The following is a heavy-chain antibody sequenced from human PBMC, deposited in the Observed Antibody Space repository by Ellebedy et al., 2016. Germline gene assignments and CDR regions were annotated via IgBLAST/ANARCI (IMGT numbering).Heavy chain of an antibody. CDR1: GGSTSSGTYY. D-gene: IGHD6-25*01. V-gene: IGHV4-61*09. J-gene: IGHJ6*03. Sequence: SETLSLTXTVSGGSTSSGTYYWTWIRQPAGKGLEWIGQIYASGSTNYNPSVKSRVTMSVDTSKNQFSLKLNSMTAADTAVYYCAREGRPASYYYMDVWGKGTTVTVSS. CDR3: AREGRPASYYYMDV. CDR2: IYASGST.